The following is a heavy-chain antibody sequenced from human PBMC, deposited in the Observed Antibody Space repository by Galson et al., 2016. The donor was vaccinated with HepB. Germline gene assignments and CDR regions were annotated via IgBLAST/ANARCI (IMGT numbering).Heavy chain of an antibody. D-gene: IGHD2-2*01. V-gene: IGHV4-34*01. J-gene: IGHJ5*02. CDR3: ARGRRGGHCSGTSCRNWFDP. CDR2: IDHSGST. Sequence: ATLSLTCAVYGGSFSGYYWSWIRQPPGKGLEWIGEIDHSGSTNYNPSLKSRVTISADTSKNQVSLMVTSVTAADTAVYYCARGRRGGHCSGTSCRNWFDPWGQGALVTVSS. CDR1: GGSFSGYY.